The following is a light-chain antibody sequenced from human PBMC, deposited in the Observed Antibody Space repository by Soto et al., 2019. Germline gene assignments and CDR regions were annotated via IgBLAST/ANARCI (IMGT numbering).Light chain of an antibody. CDR1: QRINIY. CDR2: SAS. Sequence: DIQMTQPTSSLSTSVGDRVTITCRASQRINIYLNWYRQKPGKAPELLIYSASNLQSGVPSRFSGSGSGTDFTLTISSLQPEDFATYYCQQSFSTPTFGQGTLLEI. CDR3: QQSFSTPT. J-gene: IGKJ5*01. V-gene: IGKV1-39*01.